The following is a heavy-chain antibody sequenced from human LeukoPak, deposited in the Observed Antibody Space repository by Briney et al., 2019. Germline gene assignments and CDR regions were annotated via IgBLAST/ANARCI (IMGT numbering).Heavy chain of an antibody. CDR3: AREWNTLVDY. V-gene: IGHV4-34*01. D-gene: IGHD1-1*01. CDR1: GGSFSGYY. CDR2: INHSGST. Sequence: SETLSLTCAVYGGSFSGYYWSWIRQPPGKGLEWIGEINHSGSTNYNPSLKSRVTISVDTSKNQFSLKLSSVTAADTAVYYCAREWNTLVDYWGQGTLVTVSS. J-gene: IGHJ4*02.